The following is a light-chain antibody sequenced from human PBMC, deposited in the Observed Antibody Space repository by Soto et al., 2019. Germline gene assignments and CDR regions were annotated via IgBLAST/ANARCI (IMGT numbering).Light chain of an antibody. V-gene: IGKV3-15*01. CDR3: QQYNIWPQT. CDR1: QNLRSS. J-gene: IGKJ1*01. CDR2: GAS. Sequence: VMTQSPATLSVSPGERATLSCRASQNLRSSLAWYQQKPGQAPRLLIYGASTRATSIPARFSGSGSGTEFTLTISSLQSEDFAVYFCQQYNIWPQTFGQGTKVEIK.